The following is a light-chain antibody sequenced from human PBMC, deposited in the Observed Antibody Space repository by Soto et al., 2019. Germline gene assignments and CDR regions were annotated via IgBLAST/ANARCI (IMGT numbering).Light chain of an antibody. CDR3: QQYNSDWT. V-gene: IGKV1-5*03. CDR2: KAS. Sequence: DIQMTQSPSTLSASVGDRVTFTCRASQSISSWLAWYQQKPGKAPNLLIYKASNLESGVPSRFSGSGSGTEFTLTISSLQPDDFATYYCQQYNSDWTFGQGTKVEIK. CDR1: QSISSW. J-gene: IGKJ1*01.